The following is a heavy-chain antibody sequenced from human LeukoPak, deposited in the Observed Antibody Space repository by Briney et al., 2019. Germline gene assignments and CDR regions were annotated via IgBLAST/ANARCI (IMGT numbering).Heavy chain of an antibody. Sequence: APVKVSCKASRGTFSSYAISWVRQAPGQGLEWMGGIIPIFGTANYAQKFQGRVTITTDESTSTAYMELSSLRSEDTAVYYCARDSGVWGSYRTSAFDIWGQGTMVTVSS. J-gene: IGHJ3*02. CDR2: IIPIFGTA. D-gene: IGHD3-16*02. CDR1: RGTFSSYA. CDR3: ARDSGVWGSYRTSAFDI. V-gene: IGHV1-69*05.